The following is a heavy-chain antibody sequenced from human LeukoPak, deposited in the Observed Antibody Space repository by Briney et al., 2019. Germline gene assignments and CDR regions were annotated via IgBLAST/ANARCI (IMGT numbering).Heavy chain of an antibody. Sequence: GASVKVSCKASGGTFSSHAISWVRQAPGQGLQWMGGIISIFGTANYAQDFLGRVTITADESTSTAYVELSSLRSEDTAVYYCATEWADAFDIWGQGTMVTVSS. V-gene: IGHV1-69*13. CDR2: IISIFGTA. CDR1: GGTFSSHA. J-gene: IGHJ3*02. CDR3: ATEWADAFDI. D-gene: IGHD1-26*01.